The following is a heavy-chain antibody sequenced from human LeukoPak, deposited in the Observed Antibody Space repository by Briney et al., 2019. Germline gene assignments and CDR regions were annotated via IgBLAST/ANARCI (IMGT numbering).Heavy chain of an antibody. J-gene: IGHJ4*02. V-gene: IGHV3-23*01. Sequence: GGSLRLSCTASGFTFNNYAISWVRQAPGKGLEWVSVLSGGGHNKYYADSVKGRFTISRDNSKNTVYLQMNSLRAEDTAIYYCAKDRSSWYDSFDSWGQGTLVTVSS. CDR1: GFTFNNYA. D-gene: IGHD6-13*01. CDR2: LSGGGHNK. CDR3: AKDRSSWYDSFDS.